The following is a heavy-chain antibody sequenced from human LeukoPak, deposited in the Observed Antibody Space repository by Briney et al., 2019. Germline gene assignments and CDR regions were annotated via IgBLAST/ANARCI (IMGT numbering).Heavy chain of an antibody. D-gene: IGHD3-22*01. CDR2: ISSSGSTI. V-gene: IGHV3-48*03. J-gene: IGHJ4*02. Sequence: GGSLRLSCAASGFTFSSYEMNWVRQAPGKGLEWVPYISSSGSTIYYADSVKGRFTISRDNAKNSLYLQMNSLRAEDTAVYYCARDPDDGSGYPHPYFDYWGQGTLVTVSS. CDR3: ARDPDDGSGYPHPYFDY. CDR1: GFTFSSYE.